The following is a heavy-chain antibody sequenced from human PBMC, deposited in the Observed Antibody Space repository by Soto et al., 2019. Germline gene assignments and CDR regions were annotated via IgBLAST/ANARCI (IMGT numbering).Heavy chain of an antibody. CDR3: ATWEIAVAGFDY. Sequence: ASVKVSCKVSGYTLTELSLHWVRQAPGKGLEWMGGFDPEDGETIYAQKFQGRVNMTEDTSTDTAYMELSSLRSEDTAVYYCATWEIAVAGFDYWGQGTLVTVSS. CDR1: GYTLTELS. CDR2: FDPEDGET. D-gene: IGHD6-19*01. V-gene: IGHV1-24*01. J-gene: IGHJ4*02.